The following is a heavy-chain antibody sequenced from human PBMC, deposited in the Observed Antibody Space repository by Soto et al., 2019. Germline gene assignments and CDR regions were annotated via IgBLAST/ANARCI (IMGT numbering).Heavy chain of an antibody. J-gene: IGHJ5*02. D-gene: IGHD6-19*01. CDR2: IYYSGST. CDR1: GGSISSGDYY. CDR3: AREAVDGSNWFDP. V-gene: IGHV4-30-4*01. Sequence: PSETLSLTCTVSGGSISSGDYYWSWIRQPPGKGLEWIGYIYYSGSTYYNPSLKSRVTISVDTSKNQFSLKLSSVTAADTAVYYCAREAVDGSNWFDPWGQGTLVTVSS.